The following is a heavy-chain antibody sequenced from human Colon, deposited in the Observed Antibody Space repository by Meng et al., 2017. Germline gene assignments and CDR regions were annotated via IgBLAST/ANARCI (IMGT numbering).Heavy chain of an antibody. CDR3: AREAVAVAGTYFDY. J-gene: IGHJ4*02. D-gene: IGHD6-19*01. CDR2: ISYDGSNN. Sequence: GASLMISCAASGFGFNFYAMHWVRQAPGKGLEWVAIISYDGSNNNYADSVKGRFTISRDNAKNTLYLQMNSLRPEDTAVYYCAREAVAVAGTYFDYWGQGTLVTVSS. CDR1: GFGFNFYA. V-gene: IGHV3-30*04.